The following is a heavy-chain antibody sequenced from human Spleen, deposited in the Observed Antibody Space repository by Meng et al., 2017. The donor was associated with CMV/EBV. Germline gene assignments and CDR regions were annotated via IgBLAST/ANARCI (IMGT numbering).Heavy chain of an antibody. J-gene: IGHJ4*02. Sequence: ASVKVSCKASGYIFTKYGVNWMRQAPGQGPEWMGWISAYNGDTMYAPKVQGRVTMTTDTSTSTAYMELSSLRSEDTAVYYCARGGGHPNVDYWGQGTLVTVSS. CDR2: ISAYNGDT. CDR1: GYIFTKYG. D-gene: IGHD3-16*01. V-gene: IGHV1-18*01. CDR3: ARGGGHPNVDY.